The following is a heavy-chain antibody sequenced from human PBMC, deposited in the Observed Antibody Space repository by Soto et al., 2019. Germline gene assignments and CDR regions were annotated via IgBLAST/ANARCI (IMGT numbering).Heavy chain of an antibody. CDR2: IKQDGGDK. CDR3: ARGHELYYSYYYMDV. V-gene: IGHV3-7*01. Sequence: GSLRLSCAASGFTFSSYWMTWVRQAPGKGLEWVANIKQDGGDKYYVESVKGRFTISRDNAKNSLYLQMNSLRAEDTALYYCARGHELYYSYYYMDVWGKGTTVTVSS. CDR1: GFTFSSYW. J-gene: IGHJ6*03.